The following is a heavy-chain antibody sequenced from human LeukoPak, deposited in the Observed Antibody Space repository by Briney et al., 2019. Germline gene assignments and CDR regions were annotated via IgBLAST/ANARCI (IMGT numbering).Heavy chain of an antibody. CDR1: GGYISSSSYY. D-gene: IGHD3-10*01. V-gene: IGHV4-39*01. CDR2: IYYSGST. CDR3: ATPYYYGSGSYSGGNDAFDI. Sequence: SETLSLTCTVSGGYISSSSYYWGWIRQPPGKGLEWIGSIYYSGSTYYNPSLKSRVTISVDTSKNQFSLKLSSVTAADTAVYYCATPYYYGSGSYSGGNDAFDIWGQGTMVTVSS. J-gene: IGHJ3*02.